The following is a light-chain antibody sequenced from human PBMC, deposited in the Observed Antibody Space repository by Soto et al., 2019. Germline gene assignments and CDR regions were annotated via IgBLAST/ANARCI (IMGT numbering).Light chain of an antibody. V-gene: IGKV1-33*01. CDR1: QDIRNY. CDR2: DAS. Sequence: DIQMTQSPSSLSASVGDSVTITCQASQDIRNYLNWYQQKPGKAPKLLIYDASNLETGVPSRFSGSGSVTDFTLTISSLQAEDVAVYYCQHYYSSPLTFGGGTKVDIK. J-gene: IGKJ4*01. CDR3: QHYYSSPLT.